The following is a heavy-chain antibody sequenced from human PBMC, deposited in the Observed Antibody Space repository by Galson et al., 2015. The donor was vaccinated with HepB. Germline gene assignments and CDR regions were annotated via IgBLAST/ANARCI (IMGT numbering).Heavy chain of an antibody. CDR2: ISSSSSTI. Sequence: SLRLSCAASGFTFSSYSMNWVRQAPGKGLEWVSYISSSSSTIYYADSVKGRFTISRDNAKNSLYLQMNSLRDEDTAVYYCATALLEYDSSGYPYYYYYYGMDVWGQGTTVTVSS. J-gene: IGHJ6*02. CDR3: ATALLEYDSSGYPYYYYYYGMDV. D-gene: IGHD3-22*01. CDR1: GFTFSSYS. V-gene: IGHV3-48*02.